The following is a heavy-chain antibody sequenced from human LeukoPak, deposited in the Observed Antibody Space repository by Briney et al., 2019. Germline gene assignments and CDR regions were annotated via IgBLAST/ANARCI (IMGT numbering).Heavy chain of an antibody. Sequence: GGSLRLSCAASGFTFSRYELNWVRQPPGKGLEWVSYISSSGSIMYYADSVKGRFTISRDNAKNSLYLQMNSLRAEDTALYYCARDLGMTDGDYVSYFDYWGQGTLVTVSS. D-gene: IGHD4-17*01. CDR1: GFTFSRYE. V-gene: IGHV3-48*03. CDR3: ARDLGMTDGDYVSYFDY. J-gene: IGHJ4*02. CDR2: ISSSGSIM.